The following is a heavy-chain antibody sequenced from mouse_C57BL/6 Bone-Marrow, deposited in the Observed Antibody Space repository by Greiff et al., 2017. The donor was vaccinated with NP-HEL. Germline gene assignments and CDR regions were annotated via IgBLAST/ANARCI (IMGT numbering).Heavy chain of an antibody. Sequence: EVQLVESGGDLVKPGGSLKLSCAASGFTFSSYGMSWVRQTPDKRLEWVATISSGGSYTYYPDSVKGRFTISRDNAKNTLYLQRSSLKSEDTAMYYCARPSMITTKGGYAMDYWGQGTSVTVSS. CDR1: GFTFSSYG. J-gene: IGHJ4*01. CDR2: ISSGGSYT. D-gene: IGHD2-4*01. CDR3: ARPSMITTKGGYAMDY. V-gene: IGHV5-6*01.